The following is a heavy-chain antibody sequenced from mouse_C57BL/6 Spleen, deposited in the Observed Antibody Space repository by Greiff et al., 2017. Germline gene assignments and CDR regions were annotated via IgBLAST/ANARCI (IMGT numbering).Heavy chain of an antibody. Sequence: VQLVESGAELAKPGASVKLSCKASGYTFPSYWLHWVKQRPGQGLEWIGYINPSSGYTKYNQKIKDKATLTADKSSSTAYMQLSSLTYEDSAVYYCARGVTTVVADFDYWGQGTTLTVSS. CDR1: GYTFPSYW. V-gene: IGHV1-7*01. D-gene: IGHD1-1*01. CDR2: INPSSGYT. CDR3: ARGVTTVVADFDY. J-gene: IGHJ2*01.